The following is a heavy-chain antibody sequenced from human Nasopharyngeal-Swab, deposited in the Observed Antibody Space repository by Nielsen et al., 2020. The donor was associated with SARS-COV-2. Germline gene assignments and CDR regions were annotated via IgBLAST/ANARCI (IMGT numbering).Heavy chain of an antibody. J-gene: IGHJ4*02. CDR3: ARGIRPGPRATRGRYFDY. D-gene: IGHD1-26*01. Sequence: RQAPGKGLEWIGEINHSGSTNYNPSFKSRVTISVDTSKNQFSLKLSSVTAADTAVYYCARGIRPGPRATRGRYFDYWGQGTLVTVSS. CDR2: INHSGST. V-gene: IGHV4-34*01.